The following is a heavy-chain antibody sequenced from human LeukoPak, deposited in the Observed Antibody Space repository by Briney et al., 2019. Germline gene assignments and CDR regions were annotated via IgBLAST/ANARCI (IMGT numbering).Heavy chain of an antibody. CDR3: ARAPVAKQRGKPFDY. V-gene: IGHV4-39*01. CDR2: IYYSGST. J-gene: IGHJ4*02. Sequence: PSETLSLTCTVSGGSISSSSYYWGWIRQPPGKGLEWLGSIYYSGSTYYNPSLKSRVTISVDTSKNQFSLKLSSVTAADTAVYYCARAPVAKQRGKPFDYWGQGTLVTVSS. CDR1: GGSISSSSYY. D-gene: IGHD5-12*01.